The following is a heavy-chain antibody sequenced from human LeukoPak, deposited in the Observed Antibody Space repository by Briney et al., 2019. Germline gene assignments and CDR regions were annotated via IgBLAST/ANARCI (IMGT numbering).Heavy chain of an antibody. CDR1: GGSISSCY. CDR3: ARGVPRYLDWAIGQFDY. V-gene: IGHV4-59*01. D-gene: IGHD3-9*01. Sequence: SETLSLTCTVSGGSISSCYWSWIRQPPGKGLEWIGYIYYSGSTNYNPSLKSRVTISVDTSKNQFSLKLSSVTAADTAVYYCARGVPRYLDWAIGQFDYWGQGTLVTVSS. J-gene: IGHJ4*02. CDR2: IYYSGST.